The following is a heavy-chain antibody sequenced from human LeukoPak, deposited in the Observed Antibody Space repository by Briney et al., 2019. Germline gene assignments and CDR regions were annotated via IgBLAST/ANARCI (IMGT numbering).Heavy chain of an antibody. CDR1: GGSFSGYY. D-gene: IGHD3-10*01. Sequence: ETLSLTCAVYGGSFSGYYWSWIRQPPGKGLEWIGEINHSGSTNYNPSLKSRVTISVDTSKNQFSLKLSSVTAADTAVYYCARDPYGFDYWGQGTLVTVSS. CDR2: INHSGST. CDR3: ARDPYGFDY. J-gene: IGHJ4*02. V-gene: IGHV4-34*01.